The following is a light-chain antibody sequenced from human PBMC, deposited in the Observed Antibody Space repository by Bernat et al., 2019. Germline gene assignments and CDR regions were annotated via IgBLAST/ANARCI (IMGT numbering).Light chain of an antibody. Sequence: EVVLTQSPATLSLSPGERANLSCRVSHSVRSHLAWYQQKPGQAPRLLIYDASNRATGVPARFSGSGSGTDFTLTISSLEPEDIGVYYCQQRSNWPPLTFGGGTKVEI. J-gene: IGKJ4*01. V-gene: IGKV3-11*01. CDR3: QQRSNWPPLT. CDR2: DAS. CDR1: HSVRSH.